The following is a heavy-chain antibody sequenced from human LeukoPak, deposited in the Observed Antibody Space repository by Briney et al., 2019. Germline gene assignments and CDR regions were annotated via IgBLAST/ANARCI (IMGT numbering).Heavy chain of an antibody. CDR2: INPNSGGT. D-gene: IGHD6-13*01. CDR3: ARDNIPQYSSSWYGSYAFDI. CDR1: GYTFTGYY. Sequence: ASVKVSCKASGYTFTGYYIHWVRQAPGQGLEWMGWINPNSGGTNYAQKFQGRVTMTRDTSISTAYMELSRLRSDDTAVYYCARDNIPQYSSSWYGSYAFDIWGQGTMDTVSS. V-gene: IGHV1-2*02. J-gene: IGHJ3*02.